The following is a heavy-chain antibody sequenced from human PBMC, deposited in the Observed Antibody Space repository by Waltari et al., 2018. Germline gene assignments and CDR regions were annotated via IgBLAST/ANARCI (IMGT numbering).Heavy chain of an antibody. D-gene: IGHD3-3*01. J-gene: IGHJ6*03. Sequence: SSVKVSCKASGGTFSSYTISWVRQAPGQGLEWMGRIIPILGIANYAQKFQGRVTITADKSTSTAYMELSSLRSEDTAVYYWAYNDARDYYYYYMDVWGKGTTVTVSS. CDR1: GGTFSSYT. V-gene: IGHV1-69*02. CDR3: AYNDARDYYYYYMDV. CDR2: IIPILGIA.